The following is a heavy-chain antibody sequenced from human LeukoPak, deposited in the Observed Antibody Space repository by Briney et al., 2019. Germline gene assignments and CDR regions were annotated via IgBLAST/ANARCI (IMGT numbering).Heavy chain of an antibody. CDR2: ISYDGTNK. Sequence: GGSLRLSCAASGFTFSSYAMHCVRQTPGKGLEWVAVISYDGTNKYYADSVKGRVSISRDNSKNTLYVQMNSLRAEDTAVYYCARDLAAPGAEYYYGMDVWGQGTTVTVSS. D-gene: IGHD6-13*01. CDR3: ARDLAAPGAEYYYGMDV. J-gene: IGHJ6*02. CDR1: GFTFSSYA. V-gene: IGHV3-30*04.